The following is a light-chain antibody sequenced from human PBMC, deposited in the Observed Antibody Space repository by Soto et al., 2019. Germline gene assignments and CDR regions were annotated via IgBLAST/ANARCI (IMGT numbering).Light chain of an antibody. V-gene: IGKV3-20*01. J-gene: IGKJ4*01. CDR2: GAS. CDR3: QKYGSSPALT. Sequence: EIVLTQSPGTLSLSPGERATLSCRASQSVSSSYLAWYQQKPGQAPRLLIYGASSRATGIPDRFSGSGSGTDFTLTISRLEPEDFAVYSCQKYGSSPALTFVGGTKVEIK. CDR1: QSVSSSY.